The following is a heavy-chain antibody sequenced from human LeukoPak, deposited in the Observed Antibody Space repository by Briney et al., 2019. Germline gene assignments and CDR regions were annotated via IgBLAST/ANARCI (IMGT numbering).Heavy chain of an antibody. D-gene: IGHD2-2*01. V-gene: IGHV1-69*04. CDR3: ARKTALIPAAFDY. CDR2: IIPILGIA. J-gene: IGHJ4*02. Sequence: ASVKVSCKASGGTFSSYAISWVRQAPGQGLEWTGRIIPILGIANYAQKFQGRVTITADKSTSTAYMELSSLRSEDTAVYYCARKTALIPAAFDYWGQGTLVTVSS. CDR1: GGTFSSYA.